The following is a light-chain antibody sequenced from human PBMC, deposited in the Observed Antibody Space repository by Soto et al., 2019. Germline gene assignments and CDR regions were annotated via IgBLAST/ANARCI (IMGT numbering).Light chain of an antibody. CDR1: SSDVGAYNY. CDR2: EVN. Sequence: QSALAQPPSASGSPGQSVTISCTGTSSDVGAYNYVSWYQQHPGKAPKLVIFEVNKRPSGVPDRFSGSKSGNTASLTVSGLQTEDEADYYCNSYAASNTFVFGTGTKVTVL. J-gene: IGLJ1*01. CDR3: NSYAASNTFV. V-gene: IGLV2-8*01.